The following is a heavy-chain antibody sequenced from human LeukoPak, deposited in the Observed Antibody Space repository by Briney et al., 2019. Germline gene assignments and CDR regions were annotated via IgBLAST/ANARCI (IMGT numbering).Heavy chain of an antibody. CDR2: INHSGST. J-gene: IGHJ4*02. V-gene: IGHV4-34*01. CDR3: ARGGADRPGVDIVVVPAAILGSYYFDY. Sequence: SETLSLTCAVYGGSFSGYYWSWIRQPPGKGLEWIGEINHSGSTNYNPSLKSRVTISVDTSKNQFSLKLSSVTAADTAVYYCARGGADRPGVDIVVVPAAILGSYYFDYWGQGTLVTVSS. CDR1: GGSFSGYY. D-gene: IGHD2-2*01.